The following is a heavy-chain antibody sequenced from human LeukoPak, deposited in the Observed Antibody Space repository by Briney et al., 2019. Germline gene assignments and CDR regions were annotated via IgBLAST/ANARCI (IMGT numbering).Heavy chain of an antibody. D-gene: IGHD2/OR15-2a*01. Sequence: PSETLSLTCTVSGGPISSNKYYWGWIRQPPGKGLEWIGSVYYGGSTYYNPALKSRVTMSVNMSKSQVSLKVDSVTAADTAVYYCARSQYTTAWYVDYWGQGTLVIVSS. CDR1: GGPISSNKYY. CDR3: ARSQYTTAWYVDY. J-gene: IGHJ4*02. V-gene: IGHV4-39*01. CDR2: VYYGGST.